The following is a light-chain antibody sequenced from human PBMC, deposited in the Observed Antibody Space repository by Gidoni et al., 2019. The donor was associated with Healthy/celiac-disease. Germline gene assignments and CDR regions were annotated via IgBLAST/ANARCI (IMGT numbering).Light chain of an antibody. CDR3: QKYNSAPLT. V-gene: IGKV1-27*01. CDR2: AAS. CDR1: QGISNY. J-gene: IGKJ5*01. Sequence: DIQMSQSPSSLSASVGDRVTITCRASQGISNYLAWYQQKPGKVPKLLIYAASPLQTGVPSRFSGSGSGKDFTLTISSLQPEDVATYYCQKYNSAPLTFGQGTRLEIK.